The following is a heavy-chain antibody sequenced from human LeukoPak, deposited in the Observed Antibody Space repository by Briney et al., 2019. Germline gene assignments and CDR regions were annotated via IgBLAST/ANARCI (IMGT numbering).Heavy chain of an antibody. Sequence: ASVKVSCKASGYTFTGYYIHWVRQAPGQGLEWMGWINPNSGATNYAQKFQGRVTMTRDTSISTAYMILSSLTSDDTAVFYCARGTGEGYSYGRYFFDYCGQGTLVTVSS. CDR1: GYTFTGYY. J-gene: IGHJ4*02. V-gene: IGHV1-2*02. D-gene: IGHD5-18*01. CDR3: ARGTGEGYSYGRYFFDY. CDR2: INPNSGAT.